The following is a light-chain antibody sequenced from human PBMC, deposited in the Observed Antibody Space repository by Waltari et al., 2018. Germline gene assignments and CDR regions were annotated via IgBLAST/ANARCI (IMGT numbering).Light chain of an antibody. CDR1: SSNIGAGYD. CDR2: GTS. CDR3: QSYDSSLSGVV. Sequence: QSVLTQPTSVSGAPGQRVTISCTGSSSNIGAGYDVHWYQQLPRTAPKLLIYGTSKRPAGVPDRFSGSKSGTSASLAITGLQAEDEADYYCQSYDSSLSGVVFGGGTTLTVL. V-gene: IGLV1-40*01. J-gene: IGLJ2*01.